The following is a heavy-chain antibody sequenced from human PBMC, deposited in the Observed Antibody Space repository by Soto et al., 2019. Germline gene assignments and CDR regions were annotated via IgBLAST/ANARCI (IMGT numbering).Heavy chain of an antibody. CDR1: GYTFTNYG. D-gene: IGHD3-10*01. CDR2: ISAYNGNT. V-gene: IGHV1-18*01. CDR3: ARGVGSGSYYNQYNWFDP. Sequence: QVQLVQSGAEVKKPGASVKVSCKASGYTFTNYGISWVRQAPGQGLEWMGWISAYNGNTKYAQKLQGRVTMTTDTSTSTDYMELRSLRYDDTAVYYCARGVGSGSYYNQYNWFDPWGQGTLVTVSS. J-gene: IGHJ5*02.